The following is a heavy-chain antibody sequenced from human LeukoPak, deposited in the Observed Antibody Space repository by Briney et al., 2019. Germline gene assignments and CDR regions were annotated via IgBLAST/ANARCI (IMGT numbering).Heavy chain of an antibody. CDR1: GFTFSSYA. CDR2: ISGSGGST. CDR3: ARDTTVTNDYFDY. Sequence: GGSLRLSCAASGFTFSSYAMSWVRQAPGKGLKWVSAISGSGGSTYYADSVKGRFTVSRDNSKNTLYLQMNSLRAEDTAVYYCARDTTVTNDYFDYRGQGTLVTVSS. D-gene: IGHD4-17*01. V-gene: IGHV3-23*01. J-gene: IGHJ4*02.